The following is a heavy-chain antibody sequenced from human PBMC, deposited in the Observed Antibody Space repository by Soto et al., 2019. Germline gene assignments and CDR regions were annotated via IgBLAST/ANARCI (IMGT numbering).Heavy chain of an antibody. CDR3: ARTPYSSGWYLEPNDSYFDY. CDR1: GYTFTGYY. D-gene: IGHD6-19*01. Sequence: GASVKVSCKASGYTFTGYYMHWVRQAPGQGLEWMGWINPNSGGTNYAQKFQGWVTMTRDTSISTAYMELSRLRSDDTAVYYCARTPYSSGWYLEPNDSYFDYWGQGTLVTVSS. V-gene: IGHV1-2*04. J-gene: IGHJ4*02. CDR2: INPNSGGT.